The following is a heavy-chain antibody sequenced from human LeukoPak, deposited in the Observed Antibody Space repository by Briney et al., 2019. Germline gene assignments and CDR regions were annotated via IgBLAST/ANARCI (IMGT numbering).Heavy chain of an antibody. V-gene: IGHV4-38-2*02. CDR2: IYHSGST. Sequence: SETLSLTCAVSGYSISGGYYWGWIRQPPGKGLEWIGIIYHSGSTYYNPSLKSRVTISVDTSKNQFSLKLSSVTAADTAVYYCAREVCSSTNCYASWFDPWGQGTLVTVSS. CDR3: AREVCSSTNCYASWFDP. J-gene: IGHJ5*02. D-gene: IGHD2-2*01. CDR1: GYSISGGYY.